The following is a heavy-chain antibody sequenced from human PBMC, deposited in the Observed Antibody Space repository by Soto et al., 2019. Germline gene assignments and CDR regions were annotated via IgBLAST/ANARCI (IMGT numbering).Heavy chain of an antibody. CDR2: IYYSGST. Sequence: SETLSLTCTVSGVSISSGDYYWSWIRQPPGKGLEWIGYIYYSGSTNYNPSLKSRVTISVDTSENQFSPKLSSVTAADTAVYYCARRYGTTFDYWGQGTLVTSPQ. CDR3: ARRYGTTFDY. CDR1: GVSISSGDYY. V-gene: IGHV4-61*08. D-gene: IGHD1-7*01. J-gene: IGHJ4*02.